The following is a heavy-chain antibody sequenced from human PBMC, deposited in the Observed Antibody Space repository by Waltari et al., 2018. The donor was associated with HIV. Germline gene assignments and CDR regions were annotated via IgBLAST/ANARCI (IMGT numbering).Heavy chain of an antibody. CDR2: IYYSWST. Sequence: QLQESGPGLVKPSQTLSLACTVSGASISSGGYYWSWIRQHPEKGLEWIGNIYYSWSTYNNPSLKSRVTLSVDSPKNQFSLKLSSGTAADTAVYVCARGLPPWGNYFDYWGQGTLVTISS. CDR1: GASISSGGYY. V-gene: IGHV4-31*03. J-gene: IGHJ4*02. CDR3: ARGLPPWGNYFDY. D-gene: IGHD3-16*01.